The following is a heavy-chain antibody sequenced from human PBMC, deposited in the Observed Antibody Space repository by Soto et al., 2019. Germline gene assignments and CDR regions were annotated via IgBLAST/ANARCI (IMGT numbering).Heavy chain of an antibody. D-gene: IGHD6-6*01. CDR3: ARNGIAARPGVISNYMDV. Sequence: PSETLSLTCAVYGGSFSGYYWSWIRQPPGKGLEWIGKINHSGSTNYNPSLKSRVTISVDTSKNQFSLKLSSVTAADTAVYYCARNGIAARPGVISNYMDVWGKGTTVTVSS. CDR1: GGSFSGYY. V-gene: IGHV4-34*01. J-gene: IGHJ6*03. CDR2: INHSGST.